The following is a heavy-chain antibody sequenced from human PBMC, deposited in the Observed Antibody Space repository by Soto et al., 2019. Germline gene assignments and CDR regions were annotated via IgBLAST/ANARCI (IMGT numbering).Heavy chain of an antibody. Sequence: SETLSLTCTVSGGSISSYYWSWIRQPAGKGLEWIGRIYTSGSTNYNPSLKSRVTMSVDTSKNQFSLKLSSVTAADTAVYYCARDSSGWYEHYYYYGMDVWGQGTTVTVSS. J-gene: IGHJ6*02. CDR2: IYTSGST. D-gene: IGHD6-19*01. CDR3: ARDSSGWYEHYYYYGMDV. CDR1: GGSISSYY. V-gene: IGHV4-4*07.